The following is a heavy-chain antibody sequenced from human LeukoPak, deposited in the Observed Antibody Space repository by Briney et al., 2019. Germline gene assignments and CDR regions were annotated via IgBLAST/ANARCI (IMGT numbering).Heavy chain of an antibody. CDR3: ANLRGAFYDY. CDR2: IRYDGSNK. Sequence: GGSLRLSCAASGFTFSSYGMHWVRQAPGKGLEWVAFIRYDGSNKYYADSVKGRFTISRDNSKNTLYLQMNSLRAEDTAVYYCANLRGAFYDYWGQGTLVTVSS. V-gene: IGHV3-30*02. CDR1: GFTFSSYG. J-gene: IGHJ4*02. D-gene: IGHD3-10*01.